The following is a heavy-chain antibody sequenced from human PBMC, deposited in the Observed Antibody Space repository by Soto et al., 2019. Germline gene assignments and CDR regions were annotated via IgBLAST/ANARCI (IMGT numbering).Heavy chain of an antibody. CDR2: ISYDGSEK. CDR1: GFTFSSYV. V-gene: IGHV3-30*18. CDR3: AKAGEEQLLDYYYYMDV. Sequence: QVQLVESGGGVVQPGRSLRLSCAASGFTFSSYVMHWVRQAPGKGLEWVTLISYDGSEKYYADSVRGRFTISRDNSKNTLYLQMSSLRAEDTAVYYCAKAGEEQLLDYYYYMDVWGKWTTVTVSS. D-gene: IGHD2-2*01. J-gene: IGHJ6*03.